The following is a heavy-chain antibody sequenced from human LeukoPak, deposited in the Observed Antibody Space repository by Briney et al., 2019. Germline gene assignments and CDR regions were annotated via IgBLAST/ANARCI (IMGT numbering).Heavy chain of an antibody. V-gene: IGHV3-7*01. J-gene: IGHJ1*01. CDR1: GFTFSNYW. CDR2: IKYDGSEK. D-gene: IGHD4-11*01. Sequence: GGSLRLSCEASGFTFSNYWMSWVRQAPGKGLEWVANIKYDGSEKYYADSVTGRFTISRDNGKNSLYVQMNSLTVEDTAVYYCATYSTINAREFHYWGQGTLVTVSS. CDR3: ATYSTINAREFHY.